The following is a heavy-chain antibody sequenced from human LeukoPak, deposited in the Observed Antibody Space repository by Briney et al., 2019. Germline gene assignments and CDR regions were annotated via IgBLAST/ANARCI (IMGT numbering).Heavy chain of an antibody. CDR2: IWYDGSNK. CDR3: ARDSQWLVPDDY. CDR1: GFTFSSYG. V-gene: IGHV3-33*01. J-gene: IGHJ4*02. Sequence: PGGSLGLSCAASGFTFSSYGMHWVRQAPGKGLEWVAVIWYDGSNKYYADSVKGRFTISRDNSKNTLYLQMNSLRAEDTAVYYCARDSQWLVPDDYWGQGTLVTVSS. D-gene: IGHD6-19*01.